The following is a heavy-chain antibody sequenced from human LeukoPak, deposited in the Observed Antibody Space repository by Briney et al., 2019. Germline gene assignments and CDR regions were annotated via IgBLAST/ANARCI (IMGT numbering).Heavy chain of an antibody. CDR1: GGSVSSGSYY. D-gene: IGHD5-18*01. CDR2: IYNSGTT. CDR3: ARGARGYSYG. J-gene: IGHJ4*01. V-gene: IGHV4-61*01. Sequence: SETLSLTCNVSGGSVSSGSYYWSWIRQPPGKGLEWIGYIYNSGTTNYNPSLKSRVPISVDSSKNQFSLKLTSVTAADTAVYYCARGARGYSYGWGQGTLVTVSS.